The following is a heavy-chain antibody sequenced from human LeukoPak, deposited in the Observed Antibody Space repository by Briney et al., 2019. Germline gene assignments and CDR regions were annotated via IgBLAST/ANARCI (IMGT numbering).Heavy chain of an antibody. J-gene: IGHJ4*02. CDR1: GYTFTSYW. Sequence: GESLKISCKASGYTFTSYWIAWVRQVPGKGLEWMGIIYPGDSDTRYSPSFQGQVTISADKSSNTASLQWSSLKASDTAMYYCARQRDGYSFDYWGQGTLVTVSS. CDR2: IYPGDSDT. D-gene: IGHD5-24*01. CDR3: ARQRDGYSFDY. V-gene: IGHV5-51*01.